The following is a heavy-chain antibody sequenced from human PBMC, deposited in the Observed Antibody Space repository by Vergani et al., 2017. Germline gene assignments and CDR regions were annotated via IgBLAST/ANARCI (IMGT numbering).Heavy chain of an antibody. J-gene: IGHJ6*03. CDR1: GGSISSYY. D-gene: IGHD3-3*02. CDR3: ARGAISYYYYYMDV. CDR2: IYYSGST. V-gene: IGHV4-59*01. Sequence: QVQLQESGPGLVKPSETLSLTCTVSGGSISSYYWSWIRQPPGKGLEWIVYIYYSGSTNYNPSLKSRVTISVDTSKNQFSLKLSSVTAADTAVYYCARGAISYYYYYMDVWGKGTTVTVSS.